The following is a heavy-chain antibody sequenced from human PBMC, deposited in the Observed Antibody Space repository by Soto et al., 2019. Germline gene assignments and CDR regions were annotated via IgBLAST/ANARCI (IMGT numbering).Heavy chain of an antibody. D-gene: IGHD1-26*01. CDR3: ARSFYSGSYTNWFDP. CDR2: IYYSGST. V-gene: IGHV4-39*07. CDR1: GGSISSSSYY. J-gene: IGHJ5*02. Sequence: SETLFLTCTVSGGSISSSSYYWGWIRQPPGKGLEWIGSIYYSGSTYYNPSLKSRVTISVDTSKNQFSLKLSSVTAADTAVYYCARSFYSGSYTNWFDPWGQRTLFTVSS.